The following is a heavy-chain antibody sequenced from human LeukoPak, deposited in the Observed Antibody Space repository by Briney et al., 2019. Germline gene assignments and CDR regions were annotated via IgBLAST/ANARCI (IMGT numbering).Heavy chain of an antibody. CDR1: GFTFDYSA. CDR2: INTGDIT. J-gene: IGHJ3*01. V-gene: IGHV3-23*01. D-gene: IGHD2/OR15-2a*01. CDR3: AKDSQSVAFFLDDAFDL. Sequence: GGSLRLSCAASGFTFDYSAMTWVRQAPEKGLEWVSTINTGDITFYANSVKGRFTISRDNSKNALFLQMNSLRVEDTSVYYCAKDSQSVAFFLDDAFDLWGQGTIVTVSA.